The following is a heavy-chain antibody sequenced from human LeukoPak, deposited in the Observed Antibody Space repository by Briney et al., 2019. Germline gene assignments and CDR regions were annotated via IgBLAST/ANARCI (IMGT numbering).Heavy chain of an antibody. J-gene: IGHJ4*02. CDR1: GGTFSSYA. D-gene: IGHD6-13*01. V-gene: IGHV1-69*13. Sequence: GASVKVSCEASGGTFSSYAISWVRQAPGQGLEWMGGIIPIFGTANYAQKFQGRVTITADESTSTAYMELSSLRSDDTAVYYCARMWIAAAAFYFDYWGQGTLVTVSS. CDR3: ARMWIAAAAFYFDY. CDR2: IIPIFGTA.